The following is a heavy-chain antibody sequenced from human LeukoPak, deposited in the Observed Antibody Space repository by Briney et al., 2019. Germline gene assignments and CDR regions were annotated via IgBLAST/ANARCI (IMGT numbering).Heavy chain of an antibody. CDR3: ARAPGGHGSGSRGAFDI. V-gene: IGHV4-39*07. CDR1: GDSISSGNCY. CDR2: IYYSGST. D-gene: IGHD3-10*01. J-gene: IGHJ3*02. Sequence: SSETLSLTCTVSGDSISSGNCYWGWIRQPPGKGLEWIGSIYYSGSTNYNPSLRSPVTISVDTSKNQFSLKLSSVTAADTAVYYCARAPGGHGSGSRGAFDIWGQGTLVTVSS.